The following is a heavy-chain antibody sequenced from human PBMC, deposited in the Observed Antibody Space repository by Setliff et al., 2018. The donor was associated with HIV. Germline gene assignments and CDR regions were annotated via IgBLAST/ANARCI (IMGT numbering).Heavy chain of an antibody. CDR2: IYPIDSDT. CDR1: GYSFTNYR. CDR3: GRSGKSGELYAY. J-gene: IGHJ4*02. D-gene: IGHD3-10*01. Sequence: PGESLKISCKGSGYSFTNYRVGWVRQMPGRGLEWMGIIYPIDSDTKYSPSFWGRVTISVDKSTNTAYLHWNSLRPADTAMYYCGRSGKSGELYAYWGQGTQVTVSS. V-gene: IGHV5-51*01.